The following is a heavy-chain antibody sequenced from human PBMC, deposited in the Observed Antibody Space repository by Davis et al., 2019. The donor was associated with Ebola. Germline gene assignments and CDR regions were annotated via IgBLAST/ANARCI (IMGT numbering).Heavy chain of an antibody. J-gene: IGHJ6*02. CDR1: GFTFSGSA. Sequence: GESLKISCAASGFTFSGSAMHWVRQASGKGLEWVGRIRSKANSYATAYAASVKGRFTISRDNSKNTLYLQMNSLRAEDTAVYYCSRAGSYDYSIYYYYYGMDVWGQGTKVTVSS. V-gene: IGHV3-73*01. D-gene: IGHD4-11*01. CDR2: IRSKANSYAT. CDR3: SRAGSYDYSIYYYYYGMDV.